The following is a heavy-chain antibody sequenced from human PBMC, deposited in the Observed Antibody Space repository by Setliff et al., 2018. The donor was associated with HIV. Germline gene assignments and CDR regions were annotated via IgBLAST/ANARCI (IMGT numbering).Heavy chain of an antibody. D-gene: IGHD1-1*01. J-gene: IGHJ3*02. Sequence: ASVKVSCKASGYTFTDYYIHWVRQAPGQGLEWMGWISAYNGNTNSAQRLQGRVTLTTDTSTSTAYMDLRSLRSDDTAVYFCARENEGGAFDIWGQGTMVTVSS. CDR1: GYTFTDYY. CDR3: ARENEGGAFDI. CDR2: ISAYNGNT. V-gene: IGHV1-18*04.